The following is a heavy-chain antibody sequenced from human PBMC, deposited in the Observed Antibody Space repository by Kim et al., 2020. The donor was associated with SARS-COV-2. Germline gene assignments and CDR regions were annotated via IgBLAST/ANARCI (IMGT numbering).Heavy chain of an antibody. D-gene: IGHD2-15*01. Sequence: SETLSLTCAVYGGSFSGYYWSWIRQPPGKGLEWIGEINHSGSTNYNPSLKSRVTISVDTSKNQFSLKLSSVTAADTAVYYCASVVRVLYGGNKYFDYWGQGTLVTVSS. CDR2: INHSGST. J-gene: IGHJ4*02. V-gene: IGHV4-34*01. CDR3: ASVVRVLYGGNKYFDY. CDR1: GGSFSGYY.